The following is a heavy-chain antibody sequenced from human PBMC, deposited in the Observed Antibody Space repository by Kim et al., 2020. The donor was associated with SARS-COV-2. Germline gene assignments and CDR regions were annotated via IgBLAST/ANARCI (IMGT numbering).Heavy chain of an antibody. CDR2: IYYSGST. V-gene: IGHV4-31*03. D-gene: IGHD2-2*01. Sequence: SETLSLTCTVSGGSISSGGYYWSWIRQHPGKGLEWIGYIYYSGSTYYNPSLKSRVTISVDTSKNQFSLKLSSVTAADTAVYYCARDGGAGWYQPYGMDVWGQGTTVTVSS. CDR3: ARDGGAGWYQPYGMDV. J-gene: IGHJ6*02. CDR1: GGSISSGGYY.